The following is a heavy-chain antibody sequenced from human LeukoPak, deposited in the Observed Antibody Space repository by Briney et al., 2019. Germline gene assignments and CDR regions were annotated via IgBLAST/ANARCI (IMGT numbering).Heavy chain of an antibody. CDR1: GGTFSSYA. V-gene: IGHV1-69*04. CDR2: IIPILGIA. CDR3: PRDRRPGVAAAGNGFDP. D-gene: IGHD6-13*01. J-gene: IGHJ5*02. Sequence: SVKVSCKASGGTFSSYAISWVRQAPGQGLEWMGRIIPILGIANYTQKFQGGVTITADKSTSTAYMELSSLRSEDTAVYYCPRDRRPGVAAAGNGFDPWGQGTLVTVSS.